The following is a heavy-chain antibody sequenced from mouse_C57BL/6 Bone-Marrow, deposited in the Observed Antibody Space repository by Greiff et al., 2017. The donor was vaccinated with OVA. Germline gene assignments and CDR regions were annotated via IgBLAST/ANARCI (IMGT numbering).Heavy chain of an antibody. CDR1: GYTFTSYG. CDR2: IYPRSGNT. CDR3: ARPLLRGAMDY. J-gene: IGHJ4*01. D-gene: IGHD2-10*01. Sequence: VQLQQSGAELARPGASVKLSCKASGYTFTSYGISWVKQRTGQGLEWIGEIYPRSGNTYYNEKFKGKATLTADKSSSTSYMELRSLTSEDAAVYFCARPLLRGAMDYWGQGTSVTVSS. V-gene: IGHV1-81*01.